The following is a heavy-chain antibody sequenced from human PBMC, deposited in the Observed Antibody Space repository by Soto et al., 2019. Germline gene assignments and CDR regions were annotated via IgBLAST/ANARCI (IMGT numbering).Heavy chain of an antibody. CDR1: GFTFSSYG. CDR2: ISYDGSNK. V-gene: IGHV3-30*18. D-gene: IGHD3-10*01. Sequence: PGGSLRLSCAASGFTFSSYGMHWVRQAPGKGLGWVAVISYDGSNKYYADSVKGRFTISRDNSKNTLYLQMNSLRAEDTAVYYCAKDINLGLDYWGQGTLVTVSS. J-gene: IGHJ4*02. CDR3: AKDINLGLDY.